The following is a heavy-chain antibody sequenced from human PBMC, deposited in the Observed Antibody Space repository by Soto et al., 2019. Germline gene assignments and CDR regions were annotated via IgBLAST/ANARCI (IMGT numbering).Heavy chain of an antibody. CDR2: INHSGST. CDR3: ARDPLLWFGEYPGMDV. Sequence: SETLSLTCAVYGGSFSGYYWSWIRQPPGKGLEWTGEINHSGSTNYNPSLKSRVTISVDTSKNQFSLKLSSVTAADTAVYYCARDPLLWFGEYPGMDVWGQGTTVTVSS. V-gene: IGHV4-34*01. J-gene: IGHJ6*02. CDR1: GGSFSGYY. D-gene: IGHD3-10*01.